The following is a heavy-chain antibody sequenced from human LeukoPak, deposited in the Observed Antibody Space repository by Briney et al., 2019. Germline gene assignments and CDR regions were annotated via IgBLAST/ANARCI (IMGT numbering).Heavy chain of an antibody. Sequence: KGLEWVAVISYDGSNKYYADSVKGRFTISRDNSKNTLYLQMNSLRAEDTAVYYCASDKRLDPWGQGTLVTVSS. V-gene: IGHV3-30*04. J-gene: IGHJ5*02. CDR2: ISYDGSNK. CDR3: ASDKRLDP. D-gene: IGHD3-9*01.